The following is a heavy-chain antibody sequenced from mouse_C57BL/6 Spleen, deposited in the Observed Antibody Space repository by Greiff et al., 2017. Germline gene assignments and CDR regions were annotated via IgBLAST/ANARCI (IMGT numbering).Heavy chain of an antibody. CDR3: AREERDYAMDY. V-gene: IGHV5-17*01. CDR2: ISSGSSTI. CDR1: GFTFSDYG. J-gene: IGHJ4*01. Sequence: EVHLVESGGGLVKPGGSLKLSCAASGFTFSDYGMHWVRQAPEKGLEWVAYISSGSSTIYYADTVKGRFTISRDNAKNTLFLQMTSLRSEDTAMYYCAREERDYAMDYWGQGTSVTVSS.